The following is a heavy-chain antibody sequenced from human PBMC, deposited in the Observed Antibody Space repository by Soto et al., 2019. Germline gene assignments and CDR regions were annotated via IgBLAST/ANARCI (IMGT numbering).Heavy chain of an antibody. CDR2: IWYDGSHQ. Sequence: QVQLVESGGGVVQPGTSLRLSCAASGFSFGGFGMHWVRQAPGKGLEWVALIWYDGSHQFYADSVRGRFIISRDNSKYTVDQKRTSLRPEDTAVYFWARPLAGVPEPTDVWGQGTSVNVSS. CDR1: GFSFGGFG. V-gene: IGHV3-33*01. CDR3: ARPLAGVPEPTDV. D-gene: IGHD1-26*01. J-gene: IGHJ3*01.